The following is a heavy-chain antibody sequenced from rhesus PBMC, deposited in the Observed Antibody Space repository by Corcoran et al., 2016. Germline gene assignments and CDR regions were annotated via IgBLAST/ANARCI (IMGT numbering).Heavy chain of an antibody. D-gene: IGHD2-15*01. CDR3: ARMGSTPFDY. CDR1: GYSISRGYG. J-gene: IGHJ4*01. V-gene: IGHV4-127*01. Sequence: QVQLQESGPGRVKPSETLSLTCAVPGYSISRGYGWSWIRQPLGKGLEWIGYSGGSSGSPNYNPSLKSRVTSSKDTSKHQFSLKLSAVAAADTAVYYCARMGSTPFDYWGQGVLVTVSS. CDR2: SGGSSGSP.